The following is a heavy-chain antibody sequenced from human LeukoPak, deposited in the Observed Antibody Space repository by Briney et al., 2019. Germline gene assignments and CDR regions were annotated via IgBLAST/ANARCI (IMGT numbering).Heavy chain of an antibody. V-gene: IGHV3-30-3*01. CDR3: VSVGQWLVMGGYFDY. CDR2: ISYDGSNK. J-gene: IGHJ4*02. D-gene: IGHD6-19*01. CDR1: GFTFSSYA. Sequence: GGSLRLSCAASGFTFSSYAMHWVRQAPGKGLEWVAVISYDGSNKYYADSVKGRFTISRDNSKNTLYLQMNSLRAEDTAVYYCVSVGQWLVMGGYFDYWGQGTLVTVSS.